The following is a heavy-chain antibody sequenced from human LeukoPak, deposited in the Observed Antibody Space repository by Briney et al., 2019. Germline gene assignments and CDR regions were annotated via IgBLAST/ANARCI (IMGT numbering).Heavy chain of an antibody. D-gene: IGHD4-17*01. CDR3: ARVANYGDYWYYYYYYMDV. Sequence: GGSLRLSCAASGFTFSSYWISWVRQAPGKGLEWVANIKQDGSEKNYVDSVKGRFTISRDNAKNSMYLQMNSLRAEDTAVYYCARVANYGDYWYYYYYYMDVWGKGTTVTVSS. V-gene: IGHV3-7*03. J-gene: IGHJ6*03. CDR1: GFTFSSYW. CDR2: IKQDGSEK.